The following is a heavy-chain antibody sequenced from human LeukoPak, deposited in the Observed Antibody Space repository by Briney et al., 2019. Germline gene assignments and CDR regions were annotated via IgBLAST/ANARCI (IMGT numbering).Heavy chain of an antibody. CDR3: ARDWHSSGWYNMFVGY. V-gene: IGHV1-46*01. D-gene: IGHD6-19*01. CDR1: GYTFTSYY. J-gene: IGHJ4*02. CDR2: INPSGGST. Sequence: ASVKVSCKASGYTFTSYYMHWVRQAPGQGLEWMGIINPSGGSTSYAQKFQGRVTMTRDMSTSTVYMELSSLRSEDTAVYYCARDWHSSGWYNMFVGYWGQGTLVTVSS.